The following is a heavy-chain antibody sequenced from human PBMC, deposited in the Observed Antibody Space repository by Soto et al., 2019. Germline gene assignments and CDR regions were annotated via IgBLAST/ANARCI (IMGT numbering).Heavy chain of an antibody. Sequence: VQLVQSGDEVKKSGASVKVSCKASGYTFSNYGISWVRQAPGQGLEWMGWISGYNGLTAYAQNVQGSVTMTIDTPTRTVFMELTSLRSNDTAVYYCARDEGIRGFDSWGQGTLATVSS. CDR2: ISGYNGLT. J-gene: IGHJ4*02. D-gene: IGHD3-10*01. V-gene: IGHV1-18*04. CDR3: ARDEGIRGFDS. CDR1: GYTFSNYG.